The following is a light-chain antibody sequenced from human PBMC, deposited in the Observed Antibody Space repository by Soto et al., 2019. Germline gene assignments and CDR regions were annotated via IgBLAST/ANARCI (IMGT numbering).Light chain of an antibody. V-gene: IGKV3-20*01. J-gene: IGKJ3*01. Sequence: DIVLTQSPGTLSLSPGERATLSCRASQSISSRYLAWYQQKPGQAPRLLIYAASSRATGIPDRFSGSGSGTDFTLTISRLEPEDFAVYYCQKCGSSPVFTFGPGTKVDIK. CDR2: AAS. CDR3: QKCGSSPVFT. CDR1: QSISSRY.